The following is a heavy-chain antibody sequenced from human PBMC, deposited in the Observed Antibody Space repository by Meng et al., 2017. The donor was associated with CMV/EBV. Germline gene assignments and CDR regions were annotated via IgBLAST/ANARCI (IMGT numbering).Heavy chain of an antibody. CDR2: IYTSGST. J-gene: IGHJ4*02. Sequence: QGQLQESGPGLVKPSETLSLTCTVSGGSISSYYWSWIRQPAREGLQWIGRIYTSGSTNYNPSLKSRVTMSVDTSKNQFSLKLSSVTAADTAVYYCARGGLYYYDSSGHFDYWGQGTLVTVSS. V-gene: IGHV4-4*07. D-gene: IGHD3-22*01. CDR1: GGSISSYY. CDR3: ARGGLYYYDSSGHFDY.